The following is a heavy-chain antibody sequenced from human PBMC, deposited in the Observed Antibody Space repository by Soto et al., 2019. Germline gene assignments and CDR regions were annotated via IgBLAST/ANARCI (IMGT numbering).Heavy chain of an antibody. CDR1: GYTFTNYG. CDR3: AREGQAPYYDYGIDV. J-gene: IGHJ6*02. Sequence: QVQVVQSGDEVKKPGASVKVSCKASGYTFTNYGFSWVLQAPGQGIEWMGGISGYNGNTKYAEKFQCRVTMTTDTSTSTAHMERRSLRADDTAVYYCAREGQAPYYDYGIDVWGQVTAVTVSS. V-gene: IGHV1-18*01. CDR2: ISGYNGNT.